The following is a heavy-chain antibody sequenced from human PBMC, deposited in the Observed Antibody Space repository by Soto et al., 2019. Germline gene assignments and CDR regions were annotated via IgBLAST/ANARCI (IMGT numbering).Heavy chain of an antibody. Sequence: SETLSLTCTVSAGSISRSGYFWSWIRQHPGKGLEWIGYIYDSGSTYYNPSLKSRVPLSVDTSKNQCCLNLTSVTASDTAMYDCARSSRSYFDYWGQGTLVTGS. CDR1: AGSISRSGYF. CDR2: IYDSGST. CDR3: ARSSRSYFDY. J-gene: IGHJ4*02. V-gene: IGHV4-31*03.